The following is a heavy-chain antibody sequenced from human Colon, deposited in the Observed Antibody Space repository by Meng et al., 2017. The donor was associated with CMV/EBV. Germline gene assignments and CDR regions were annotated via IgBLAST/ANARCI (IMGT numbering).Heavy chain of an antibody. CDR1: GYSFTNCW. V-gene: IGHV5-51*01. Sequence: GGSLRLSCKYSGYSFTNCWIGWVRQMPGKGLEWMGIINPGDSDTQYRSSFQGQVTISAGKSINTAYLQWGSLKASDTAMYYCAIRLRFGNGAYFDYWGQGALVTVSS. CDR2: INPGDSDT. J-gene: IGHJ4*02. CDR3: AIRLRFGNGAYFDY. D-gene: IGHD2-8*01.